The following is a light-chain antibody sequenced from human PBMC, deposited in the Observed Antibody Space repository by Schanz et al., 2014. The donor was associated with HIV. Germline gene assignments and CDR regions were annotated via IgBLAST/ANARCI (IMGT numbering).Light chain of an antibody. V-gene: IGLV1-40*01. J-gene: IGLJ1*01. CDR3: SSKRSGDTTPFV. CDR2: ANA. Sequence: QSVLTQPPSVSGAPGQRVTISCNGSSSSIGAAYDVHWYQVFPDKAPQLLIFANANRPSGVPDRFSASKSGTSASLAITGLQAEDEADYYCSSKRSGDTTPFVFGSGTKLTVL. CDR1: SSSIGAAYD.